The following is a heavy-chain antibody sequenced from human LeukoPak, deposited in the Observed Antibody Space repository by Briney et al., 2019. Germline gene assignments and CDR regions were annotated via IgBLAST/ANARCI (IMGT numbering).Heavy chain of an antibody. CDR2: INHSGNT. CDR3: ARHTRSGYYYDPDAFDI. D-gene: IGHD3-22*01. CDR1: GGSFSGYY. Sequence: PSETLSLTCGVYGGSFSGYYWNWIRQSPGKGLEWVGEINHSGNTNYNPSLKSRVTISVDTSKNQFSLKLSSVTAADTTVYYCARHTRSGYYYDPDAFDIWGQGTMVTVSS. V-gene: IGHV4-34*01. J-gene: IGHJ3*02.